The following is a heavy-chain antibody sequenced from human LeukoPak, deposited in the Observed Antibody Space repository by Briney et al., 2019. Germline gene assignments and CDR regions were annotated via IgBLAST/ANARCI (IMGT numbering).Heavy chain of an antibody. CDR2: INSGGSAI. Sequence: GGSLRLSCAASGFTFNSYEMNWVRKAPGKGLERVSYINSGGSAIYYADSVKGRFTISRDNAKNSLYLQMNSLRADDTAVYYCARGGSYVHYWGQGTLVTVSS. CDR1: GFTFNSYE. D-gene: IGHD1-26*01. J-gene: IGHJ4*02. CDR3: ARGGSYVHY. V-gene: IGHV3-48*03.